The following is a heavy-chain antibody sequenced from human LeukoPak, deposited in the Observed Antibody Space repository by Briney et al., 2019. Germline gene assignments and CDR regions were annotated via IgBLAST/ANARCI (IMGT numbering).Heavy chain of an antibody. J-gene: IGHJ6*03. CDR3: AKFEGALLGNYYMDV. CDR2: ISGGGDNT. CDR1: GFPFSDFA. V-gene: IGHV3-23*01. Sequence: GGSLRLSCAVSGFPFSDFAMSWVREAPGKGLEWVSPISGGGDNTYFVDSVKGRFTISRGNSKNTLFLQMVSLRAEDTAVYYCAKFEGALLGNYYMDVWGKGTTVTVSS.